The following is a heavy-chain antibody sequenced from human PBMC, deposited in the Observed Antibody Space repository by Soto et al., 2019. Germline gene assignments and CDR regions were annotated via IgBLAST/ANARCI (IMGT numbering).Heavy chain of an antibody. J-gene: IGHJ4*02. Sequence: QITLKESGPTLVKPTQTLTLTCTFSGFSLSTYGVSVGWIRQPPGKALEWLALIYWDNDKYYSPSLKSRLTITKETYENQVVLTMKNIDPVDTATYYCAHRRASPYYYHCRGSSFDYWGQGTLVTVSS. CDR3: AHRRASPYYYHCRGSSFDY. D-gene: IGHD3-22*01. CDR2: IYWDNDK. CDR1: GFSLSTYGVS. V-gene: IGHV2-5*02.